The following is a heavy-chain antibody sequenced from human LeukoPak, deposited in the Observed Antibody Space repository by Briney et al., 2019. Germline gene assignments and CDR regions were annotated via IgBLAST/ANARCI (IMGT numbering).Heavy chain of an antibody. CDR1: GSTFSSYA. Sequence: PGGSLRLSCAASGSTFSSYAMSWVRQAPGKGLEWVSVISDSGSSTYYADSVKGRFTVSRDNSKNTLFLQMNSLRAEDTALYYCAKYYDDVWGSYRHYFDCWGQGTLVTVSS. CDR2: ISDSGSST. D-gene: IGHD3-16*02. V-gene: IGHV3-23*01. CDR3: AKYYDDVWGSYRHYFDC. J-gene: IGHJ4*02.